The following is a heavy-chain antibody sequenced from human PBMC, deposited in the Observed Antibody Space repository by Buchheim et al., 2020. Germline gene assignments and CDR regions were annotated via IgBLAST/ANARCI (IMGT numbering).Heavy chain of an antibody. J-gene: IGHJ4*02. CDR2: ISYDGSNK. Sequence: QVQLVESGGGVVQPGRSLRLSCAASGFTFSSYGMHWVRQAPGKGLEWVAVISYDGSNKYYADSVKGRFTISRDNSKNTLYLQMNSLRAEDTAVYYCARDPDYYGSSYWGQGTL. CDR3: ARDPDYYGSSY. D-gene: IGHD3-10*01. CDR1: GFTFSSYG. V-gene: IGHV3-30*03.